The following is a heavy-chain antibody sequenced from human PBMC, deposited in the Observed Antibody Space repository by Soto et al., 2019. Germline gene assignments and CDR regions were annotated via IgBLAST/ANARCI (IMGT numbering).Heavy chain of an antibody. CDR1: GGSITDYF. J-gene: IGHJ4*02. V-gene: IGHV4-4*07. Sequence: SETLSLTCTVSGGSITDYFWTWIRQPAGKGLEWIGRIYTTGTTNHNPSLKSRLTMSVDTSKNQFSLKLSSVTAAETAVYYCARVGTNGQTFDYWGQGTLVTVSS. CDR2: IYTTGTT. CDR3: ARVGTNGQTFDY. D-gene: IGHD7-27*01.